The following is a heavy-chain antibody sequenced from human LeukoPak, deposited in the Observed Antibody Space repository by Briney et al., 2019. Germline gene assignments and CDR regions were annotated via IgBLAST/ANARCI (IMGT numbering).Heavy chain of an antibody. CDR2: LIPVLGMS. CDR1: GGSFSTYA. J-gene: IGHJ4*02. CDR3: ARDQDSLYYFDY. V-gene: IGHV1-69*04. Sequence: ASVKVSCKSSGGSFSTYAVNWVRQAPGQGLEWMGRLIPVLGMSHYAPGFQGRVTLTADRSTNTAYMELSRLRSDDTAVYYCARDQDSLYYFDYWGQGTLVTVSS.